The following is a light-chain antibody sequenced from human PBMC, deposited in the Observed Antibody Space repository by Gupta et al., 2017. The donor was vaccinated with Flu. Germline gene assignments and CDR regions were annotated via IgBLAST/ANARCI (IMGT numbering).Light chain of an antibody. V-gene: IGLV2-18*02. Sequence: SLTISCTGTSSDVGSYNRVAWYQQAPGTAPKVIIYEVRNRPSGVPDRFSGSKSGNTASLSISGRQAEDEGDYYCSSYTSSNTLVFGGGTKLTVL. CDR2: EVR. CDR3: SSYTSSNTLV. CDR1: SSDVGSYNR. J-gene: IGLJ3*02.